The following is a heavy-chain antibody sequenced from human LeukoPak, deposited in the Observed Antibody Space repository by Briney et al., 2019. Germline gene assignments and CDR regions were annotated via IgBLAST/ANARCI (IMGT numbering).Heavy chain of an antibody. Sequence: SVKVSCKASGYTFTSYGISWVRQAPGQGLEWMGGITPIFGTANYAQKFQGRVTITADESTSTAYMVQISMRSEEKAVYYCYLEGYCSSTSSSNYYYYYGMDVWGQGTTVTVSS. CDR1: GYTFTSYG. CDR2: ITPIFGTA. V-gene: IGHV1-69*13. J-gene: IGHJ6*02. D-gene: IGHD2-2*01. CDR3: YLEGYCSSTSSSNYYYYYGMDV.